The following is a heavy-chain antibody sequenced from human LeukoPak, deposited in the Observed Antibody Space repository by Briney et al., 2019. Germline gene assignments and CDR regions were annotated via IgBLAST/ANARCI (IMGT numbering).Heavy chain of an antibody. Sequence: GGSLRLSCTASGFTVSSNYMSWVRQAPGKGLEWVSVIYSGGNTYYADSVRGRFTISRDNSKNTVFLQMNSLRADDTAVYYCARFSRSSSGYWGQGTLVTVSS. V-gene: IGHV3-53*01. D-gene: IGHD6-13*01. CDR1: GFTVSSNY. CDR2: IYSGGNT. CDR3: ARFSRSSSGY. J-gene: IGHJ4*02.